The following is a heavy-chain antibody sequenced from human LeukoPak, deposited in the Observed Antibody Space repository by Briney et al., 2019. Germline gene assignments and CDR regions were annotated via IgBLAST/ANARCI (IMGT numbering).Heavy chain of an antibody. CDR1: GFTFSNYW. CDR3: ARLVNSKPDY. D-gene: IGHD6-13*01. CDR2: IKEDGSEK. J-gene: IGHJ4*02. V-gene: IGHV3-7*01. Sequence: PGGSLRLSCAASGFTFSNYWMTWVRQAPGKGLEWVANIKEDGSEKKYVDSVKGRFTISRDNAKNSLYLQMNSLRAEDTAVYYCARLVNSKPDYWGQGTLVTVSS.